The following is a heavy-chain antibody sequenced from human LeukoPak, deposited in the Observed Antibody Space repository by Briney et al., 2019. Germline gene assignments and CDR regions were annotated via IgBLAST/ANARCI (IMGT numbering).Heavy chain of an antibody. V-gene: IGHV3-23*01. CDR1: GFTFNNYA. CDR2: ISGGGETT. Sequence: GGSLRLSCAASGFTFNNYAMNWVRQAPGKGLEWVSSISGGGETTYYADSAKGRFTISRDNSQNTLYLQMNRLRAEDTAVNNWARDSADYVGYFFFDYWGQGTLVTVSS. D-gene: IGHD4-17*01. J-gene: IGHJ4*02. CDR3: ARDSADYVGYFFFDY.